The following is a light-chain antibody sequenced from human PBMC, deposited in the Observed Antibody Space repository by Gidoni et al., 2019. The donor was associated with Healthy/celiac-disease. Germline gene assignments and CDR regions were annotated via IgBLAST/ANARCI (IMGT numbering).Light chain of an antibody. CDR3: QSYDSSLVV. V-gene: IGLV1-40*01. CDR2: GNS. Sequence: QSVLTQPPSVSGAPGQRVTISCTGCSPNIGAGCDVHWYQQLPGTAPKPLIYGNSNRPSGVPDRFSGSKSGTSASLAITGLQAEDEADYYCQSYDSSLVVFGGGTKLTVL. J-gene: IGLJ2*01. CDR1: SPNIGAGCD.